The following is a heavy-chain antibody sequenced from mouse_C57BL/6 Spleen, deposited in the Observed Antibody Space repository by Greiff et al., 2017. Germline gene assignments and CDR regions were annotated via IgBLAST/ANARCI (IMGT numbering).Heavy chain of an antibody. Sequence: QVQLQQPGAELVKPGASVKLSCKASGYTFTSYWMQWVKQRPGQGLEWIGEIDPSDSYTNYNQKFKGKATLTVDTSSSTAYMQLSSLTSEDSAVYYCARQLREPFDYWGQGTTLTVSS. CDR2: IDPSDSYT. CDR1: GYTFTSYW. J-gene: IGHJ2*01. V-gene: IGHV1-50*01. D-gene: IGHD3-2*02. CDR3: ARQLREPFDY.